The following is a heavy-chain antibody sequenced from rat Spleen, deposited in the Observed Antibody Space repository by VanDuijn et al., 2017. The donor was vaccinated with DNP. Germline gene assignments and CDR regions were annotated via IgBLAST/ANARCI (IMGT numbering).Heavy chain of an antibody. Sequence: EVQLVESGGGLEQPGRSLKLSCAASGFTFNYYDMAWVRQTPTRGLEWVASISPSGGSTQYRDSIKDRFTVSRDNAKNTLNLQMDSLRSEDTAAYYCAGAGYGTYYFDYWGQGVMVTVSS. CDR2: ISPSGGST. CDR3: AGAGYGTYYFDY. V-gene: IGHV5S13*01. J-gene: IGHJ2*01. CDR1: GFTFNYYD. D-gene: IGHD4-4*01.